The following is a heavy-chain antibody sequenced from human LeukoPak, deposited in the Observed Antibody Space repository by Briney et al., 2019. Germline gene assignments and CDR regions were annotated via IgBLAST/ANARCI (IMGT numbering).Heavy chain of an antibody. CDR1: GDSVSTNSAA. D-gene: IGHD1-1*01. J-gene: IGHJ4*02. V-gene: IGHV6-1*01. CDR2: TYYRSKWYN. CDR3: ARGHNWGESGFDY. Sequence: SQTLSLTCAISGDSVSTNSAAWNWIRQSPSRGLEWLGRTYYRSKWYNDYAVFVKSRITIKPETSKTQSSLQLTSVTPEDTAVYYCARGHNWGESGFDYWGQGTLVTVSS.